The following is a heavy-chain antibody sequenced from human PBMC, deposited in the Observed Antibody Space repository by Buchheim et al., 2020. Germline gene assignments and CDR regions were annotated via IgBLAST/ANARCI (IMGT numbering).Heavy chain of an antibody. CDR1: GGSISNYY. J-gene: IGHJ5*02. CDR3: ARSPRIASRENWFNP. D-gene: IGHD6-13*01. CDR2: IYSSGNT. V-gene: IGHV4-59*08. Sequence: QVQLQESGPGLVKPSETLYLTCNVSGGSISNYYWNWIRQPPGKEMEWIGYIYSSGNTNYNPSLKNRVTISIDTSKTQFSLRLSYLTAADTAVYYCARSPRIASRENWFNPWGQGTL.